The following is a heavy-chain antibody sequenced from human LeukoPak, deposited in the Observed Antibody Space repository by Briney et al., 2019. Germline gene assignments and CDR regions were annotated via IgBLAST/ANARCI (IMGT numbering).Heavy chain of an antibody. V-gene: IGHV4-59*11. D-gene: IGHD3-3*01. CDR1: AGSISTPY. CDR2: VFYGGIT. CDR3: ASGTVFGVITPQYFHY. Sequence: PSGTLSLTCTVSAGSISTPYWHWIRQSPGKRLEWIGFVFYGGITNYNPSLKSRVTISLDTSKNQFSLKLTSVTAADTAVYYCASGTVFGVITPQYFHYWGQGTRVTVSS. J-gene: IGHJ4*02.